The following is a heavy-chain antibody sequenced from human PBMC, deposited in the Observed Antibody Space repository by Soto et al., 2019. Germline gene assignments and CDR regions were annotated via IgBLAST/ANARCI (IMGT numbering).Heavy chain of an antibody. V-gene: IGHV1-3*01. Sequence: ASLKVSCKASGYTFTSYGIHWVRQAPGQRLEWMGWINAANGDTKYSPKFQGRVTITRDTSASTAYMELSSLRSEDTAVYYCVRRHVSATGIDWFDPWGQGTLVTVTS. CDR2: INAANGDT. D-gene: IGHD6-13*01. CDR3: VRRHVSATGIDWFDP. CDR1: GYTFTSYG. J-gene: IGHJ5*02.